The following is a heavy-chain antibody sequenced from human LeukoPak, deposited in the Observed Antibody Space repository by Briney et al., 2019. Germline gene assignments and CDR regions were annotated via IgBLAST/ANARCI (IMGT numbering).Heavy chain of an antibody. Sequence: PSETLSLTCTVSGGSISPYYWSWIRQPPEKGLEWIGYIYYSRSTNYNPSLKSRVTMSVDTSKNQFSLKLTSVTAADTAVYYCARYDWAKYFDYWGQGALVTVSS. D-gene: IGHD3-16*01. J-gene: IGHJ4*02. CDR3: ARYDWAKYFDY. CDR2: IYYSRST. V-gene: IGHV4-59*01. CDR1: GGSISPYY.